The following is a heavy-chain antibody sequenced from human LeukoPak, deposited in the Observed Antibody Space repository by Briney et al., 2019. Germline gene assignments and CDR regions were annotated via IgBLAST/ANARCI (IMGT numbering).Heavy chain of an antibody. CDR1: GGSFSGYY. J-gene: IGHJ4*02. Sequence: SETLSLTCAVYGGSFSGYYWSWIRQPPGKGLEWIGEINHSGSTNYDPSLKSRVTISVDTSKNQFSLKLSSVTAADTAVYYCARGVEMATTLKNPFDYWGQGTLVTVSS. CDR2: INHSGST. D-gene: IGHD5-24*01. CDR3: ARGVEMATTLKNPFDY. V-gene: IGHV4-34*01.